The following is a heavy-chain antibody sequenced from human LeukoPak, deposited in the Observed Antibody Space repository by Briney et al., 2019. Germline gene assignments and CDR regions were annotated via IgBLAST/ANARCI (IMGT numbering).Heavy chain of an antibody. CDR1: GGSISSSSYY. CDR3: AASSGVAAAGFFDY. Sequence: SETLSLTCTVSGGSISSSSYYWGWIRQPPGKGLEWIGSIYYSGSTYYNPSLKSRVTISVDTSKNQFSLKLSSVTAADTAVYYCAASSGVAAAGFFDYWGQGTLVTVPS. D-gene: IGHD6-13*01. J-gene: IGHJ4*02. V-gene: IGHV4-39*01. CDR2: IYYSGST.